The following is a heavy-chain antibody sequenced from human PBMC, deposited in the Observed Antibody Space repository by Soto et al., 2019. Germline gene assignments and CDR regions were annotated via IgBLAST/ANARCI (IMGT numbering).Heavy chain of an antibody. CDR1: GYSFTSYW. CDR2: IDPSDSYT. CDR3: ARFYYDSSGYPPFHFYYYYGMDV. J-gene: IGHJ6*02. Sequence: ESLKISCKGSGYSFTSYWISWVLQMPGKGLERMGRIDPSDSYTNYSPSFQGHVTISADKSISTAYLQWSSLKASDTAMYYCARFYYDSSGYPPFHFYYYYGMDVWGQGTTVTVSS. D-gene: IGHD3-22*01. V-gene: IGHV5-10-1*01.